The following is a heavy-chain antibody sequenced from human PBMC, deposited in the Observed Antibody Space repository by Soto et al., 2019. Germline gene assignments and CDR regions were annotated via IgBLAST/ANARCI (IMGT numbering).Heavy chain of an antibody. CDR2: LSGSGGTT. CDR3: ANDSWAIFGGPGGEYYAMGG. Sequence: QPGGSLRLSCVASGFTFENYAMSWVRQAPGKGLEWVSALSGSGGTTYYSDSVKGRFTISRDNSKNTVYLQMNDLRVEDAAESFCANDSWAIFGGPGGEYYAMGGWGRESTCAASS. J-gene: IGHJ6*01. D-gene: IGHD3-3*01. CDR1: GFTFENYA. V-gene: IGHV3-23*01.